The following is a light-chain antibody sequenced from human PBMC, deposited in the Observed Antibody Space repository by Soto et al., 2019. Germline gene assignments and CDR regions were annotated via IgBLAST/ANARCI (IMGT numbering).Light chain of an antibody. V-gene: IGLV2-14*01. CDR3: SSYTSSSAPSAV. CDR1: SSDVGGYNY. CDR2: DVS. Sequence: QSVLTQPPSASGSPGQSITISCTGTSSDVGGYNYVSWYQQHPGKAPKLMIYDVSNRPSGVSNRFSGSKSGNTASLTISGLQAEDEADYFCSSYTSSSAPSAVFGGGTQLTVL. J-gene: IGLJ7*01.